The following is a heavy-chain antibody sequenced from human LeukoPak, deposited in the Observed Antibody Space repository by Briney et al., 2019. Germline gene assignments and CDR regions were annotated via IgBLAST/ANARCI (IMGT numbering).Heavy chain of an antibody. J-gene: IGHJ4*02. CDR3: AKSARMVRGSLDY. D-gene: IGHD3-10*01. Sequence: PGGSLRLSCAASGFTFDDYAMHWVRQAPGKGLEWVSGISWNSGSIGYADSVKGRFTISRDNAKNSLYLQMNSLRAEDMALYYCAKSARMVRGSLDYWGQGTLVTVSS. V-gene: IGHV3-9*03. CDR1: GFTFDDYA. CDR2: ISWNSGSI.